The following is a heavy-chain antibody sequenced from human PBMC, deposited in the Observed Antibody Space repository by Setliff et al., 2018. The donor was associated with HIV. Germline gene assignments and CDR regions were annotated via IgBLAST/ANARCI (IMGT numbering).Heavy chain of an antibody. J-gene: IGHJ4*02. CDR1: GFTFGDYA. CDR3: ARARRVGSYSRVDYFDY. Sequence: GGSLRLSCVTSGFTFGDYAMSWVRQAPGKGLEWVGFIRAKAYGEATGYAASVKGRFTISRDDSKSIAYLQMNSLKTEDTAVYFCARARRVGSYSRVDYFDYWGQGTLVTVSS. V-gene: IGHV3-49*04. CDR2: IRAKAYGEAT. D-gene: IGHD3-10*01.